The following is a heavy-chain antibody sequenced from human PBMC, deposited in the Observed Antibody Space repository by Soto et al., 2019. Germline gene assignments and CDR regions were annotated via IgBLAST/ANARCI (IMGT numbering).Heavy chain of an antibody. J-gene: IGHJ6*03. V-gene: IGHV3-30-3*01. CDR3: ARDRRGLFRYYYYYYMDV. Sequence: GGSLRLSCAASGFTFSSYAMHWVRQAPGKGLEWVAVISYDGSNKYYADSVKGRFTISRDNSKNTLYLQMNSLRAEDTAVYYCARDRRGLFRYYYYYYMDVWGKGTTVTVSS. D-gene: IGHD2-21*01. CDR1: GFTFSSYA. CDR2: ISYDGSNK.